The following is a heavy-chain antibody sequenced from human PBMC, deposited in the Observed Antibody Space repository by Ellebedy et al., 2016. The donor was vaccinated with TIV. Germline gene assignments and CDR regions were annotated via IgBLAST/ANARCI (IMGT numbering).Heavy chain of an antibody. J-gene: IGHJ4*02. D-gene: IGHD5-18*01. Sequence: MPGGSLRLSCTVSGGSISDYYWSWIRQPPGKGLEWIGYLYHSGSTTYSPSLRSRVTISVDTSKSQFSLRLSSVTAADTAVYYCARGREGDTAMVPQFDYWGQGTLVTVSS. CDR1: GGSISDYY. CDR3: ARGREGDTAMVPQFDY. V-gene: IGHV4-59*12. CDR2: LYHSGST.